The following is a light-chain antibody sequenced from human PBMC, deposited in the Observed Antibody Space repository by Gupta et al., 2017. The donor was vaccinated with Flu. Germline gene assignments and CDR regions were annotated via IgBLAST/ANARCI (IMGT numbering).Light chain of an antibody. Sequence: SYVRTNPPSVSVAAAQPHKLPGGGNKIGTKSIHWYQHKAGQAPVLVVYDDSDRPSGVPERFSAANSADTATLTISEVEAGDEAGYYCQVWINSADKWVFGGGTQLTVL. V-gene: IGLV3-21*02. J-gene: IGLJ3*02. CDR1: KIGTKS. CDR3: QVWINSADKWV. CDR2: DDS.